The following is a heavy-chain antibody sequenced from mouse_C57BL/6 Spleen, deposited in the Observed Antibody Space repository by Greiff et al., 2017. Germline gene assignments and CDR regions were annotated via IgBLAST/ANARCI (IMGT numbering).Heavy chain of an antibody. D-gene: IGHD2-3*01. CDR1: GYTFTSYW. V-gene: IGHV1-74*01. CDR3: AIGGYSDWYFDF. J-gene: IGHJ1*03. Sequence: QVQLQQPGAELVKPGASVKVSCKASGYTFTSYWMHWVKQRPGQGLEWLGRIHPSDSDTNYNQKFKGKATLTVDKSSSTAYMQLSSLTSEDSAVYDCAIGGYSDWYFDFWGTGTTVTVSS. CDR2: IHPSDSDT.